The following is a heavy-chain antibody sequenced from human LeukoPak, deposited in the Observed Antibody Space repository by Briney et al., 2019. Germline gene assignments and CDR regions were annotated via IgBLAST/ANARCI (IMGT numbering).Heavy chain of an antibody. V-gene: IGHV1-69*05. CDR3: ARESPYDYVWGSYRPYNWFDP. D-gene: IGHD3-16*02. CDR2: IIPIFGTA. CDR1: GYTFTGYY. Sequence: SVKVSCKASGYTFTGYYMHWVRQAPGQGLEWMGGIIPIFGTANYAQKFQGRVTITTDESTSTAYMELSSLRSKDTAVYYCARESPYDYVWGSYRPYNWFDPWGQGTLVTVSS. J-gene: IGHJ5*02.